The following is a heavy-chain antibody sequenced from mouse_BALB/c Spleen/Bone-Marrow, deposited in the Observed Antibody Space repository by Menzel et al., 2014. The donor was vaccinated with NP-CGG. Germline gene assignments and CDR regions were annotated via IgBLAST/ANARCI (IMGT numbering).Heavy chain of an antibody. CDR2: ISNSGGSI. CDR1: GFTFSSYT. V-gene: IGHV5-12-2*01. Sequence: EVQVVESGGGSVQPGGSLKLSCAASGFTFSSYTMSWVRQTPEKRLEWVAYISNSGGSIYYPDTVKGRFTISRDNAKNTLYLQMSSLKSEDTAMYYCARLPFDYWGQGTTLTVSS. CDR3: ARLPFDY. J-gene: IGHJ2*01.